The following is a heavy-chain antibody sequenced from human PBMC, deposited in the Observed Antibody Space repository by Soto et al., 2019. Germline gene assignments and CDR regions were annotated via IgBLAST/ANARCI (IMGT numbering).Heavy chain of an antibody. CDR3: GRGSIAARQGSDP. J-gene: IGHJ5*02. D-gene: IGHD6-6*01. Sequence: SVKVSCKASGGTFSSYTISWVRQAPGQGLEWMGRIIPILGIANYAQKFQGRVTITADKSTSTAYMALSSLRSEDTAVYYSGRGSIAARQGSDPWGQGTLVTVSP. CDR1: GGTFSSYT. CDR2: IIPILGIA. V-gene: IGHV1-69*02.